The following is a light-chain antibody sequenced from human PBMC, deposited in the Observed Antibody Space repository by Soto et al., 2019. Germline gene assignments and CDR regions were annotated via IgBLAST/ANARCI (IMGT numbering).Light chain of an antibody. CDR3: QQYGSSPRIT. CDR2: GAS. V-gene: IGKV3-20*01. Sequence: EFVSTQSPGTLSLSPGEKATLSCRAIQSVSSSYLAWYQQKPGQAPRRLIYGASSRATGIPDRFSGSGSGTDFTLTISRLEPEDFAVYYCQQYGSSPRITFGGGTKVDIK. CDR1: QSVSSSY. J-gene: IGKJ4*01.